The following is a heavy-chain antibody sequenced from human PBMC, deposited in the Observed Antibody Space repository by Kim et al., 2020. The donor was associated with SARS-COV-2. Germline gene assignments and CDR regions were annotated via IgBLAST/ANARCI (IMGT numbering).Heavy chain of an antibody. J-gene: IGHJ6*02. V-gene: IGHV3-21*01. CDR3: ARDGIAAAGTVFIGYYYYGMDV. CDR1: GFTFSSYS. D-gene: IGHD6-13*01. CDR2: ISSSSSYI. Sequence: GGSLRLSCAASGFTFSSYSMNWVRQAPGKGLEWVSSISSSSSYIYYADSVKGRFTISRDNAKNSLYLQMNSLRAEDTAVYYCARDGIAAAGTVFIGYYYYGMDVWGQGTTVTVSS.